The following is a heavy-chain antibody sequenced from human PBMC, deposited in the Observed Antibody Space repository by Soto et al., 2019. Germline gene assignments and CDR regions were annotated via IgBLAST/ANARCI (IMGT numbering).Heavy chain of an antibody. D-gene: IGHD4-4*01. CDR3: ARDLLLVQTTTELLEYKWFEP. V-gene: IGHV1-69*13. J-gene: IGHJ5*02. CDR2: IIPIFGTA. Sequence: GASVKVSCKASGGTLSSYTFSWVRQAPGQGLEWMGGIIPIFGTANYAQKFQGRVTITADESTSTAYMELSSLRSEDTAVYYCARDLLLVQTTTELLEYKWFEPWGQGTLVSVSS. CDR1: GGTLSSYT.